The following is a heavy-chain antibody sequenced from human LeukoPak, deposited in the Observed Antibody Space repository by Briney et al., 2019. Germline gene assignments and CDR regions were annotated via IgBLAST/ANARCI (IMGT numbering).Heavy chain of an antibody. CDR2: IYPGDSDT. Sequence: GESLKISCKGSGYSFTSYWIGWVRQMPGKGLEWMGIIYPGDSDTRYSPSFQGQVTISADKSISTAYLQWSSLKASDTAMYYCARPGLAYYHDSSGYYPFDYWGQGTLVTVSS. J-gene: IGHJ4*02. V-gene: IGHV5-51*01. CDR3: ARPGLAYYHDSSGYYPFDY. D-gene: IGHD3-22*01. CDR1: GYSFTSYW.